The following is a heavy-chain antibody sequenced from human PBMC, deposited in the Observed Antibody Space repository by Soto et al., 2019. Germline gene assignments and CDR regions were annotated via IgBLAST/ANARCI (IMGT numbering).Heavy chain of an antibody. D-gene: IGHD1-26*01. V-gene: IGHV3-72*01. J-gene: IGHJ4*02. CDR1: GFTFSDHH. Sequence: VQLVESGGGSVQAGGSLRLSCAASGFTFSDHHMDWVRQVPGKGLEWVGRTRNKVNSYTIEYAASVKGRFTISRDGSKNSLYLQMNGLKTEDTAVYYCASSGSYSLEYWGQGTLVTVSS. CDR3: ASSGSYSLEY. CDR2: TRNKVNSYTI.